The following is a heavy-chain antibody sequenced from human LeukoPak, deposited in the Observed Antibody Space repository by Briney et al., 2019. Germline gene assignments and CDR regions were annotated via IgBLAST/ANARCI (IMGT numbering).Heavy chain of an antibody. J-gene: IGHJ4*02. CDR1: GFTFSSYA. Sequence: GGSLRLSCAASGFTFSSYAMSWVRQAPGKGLEWVSAISGSGGSTYYADSVKSRFTISRDNAKNSLYLQMNSLRAEDTAVYYCARAKRYYDSSGSSSYYFDYWGQGTLVTVSS. V-gene: IGHV3-23*01. CDR2: ISGSGGST. D-gene: IGHD3-22*01. CDR3: ARAKRYYDSSGSSSYYFDY.